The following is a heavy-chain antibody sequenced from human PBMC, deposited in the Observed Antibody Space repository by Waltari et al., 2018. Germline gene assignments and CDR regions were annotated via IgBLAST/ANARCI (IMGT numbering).Heavy chain of an antibody. CDR1: GGTFSSYA. Sequence: QVQLVQSGAEVKKPGSSVKVSCKASGGTFSSYAISWVRQAPGQGLEWMGGIIPIFGTANYAQKFQGRATITADESTSTAYMELSSLRSEDTAVYYCTRYSSSWYDAFDIWGQGTMVTVSS. D-gene: IGHD6-13*01. J-gene: IGHJ3*02. CDR2: IIPIFGTA. CDR3: TRYSSSWYDAFDI. V-gene: IGHV1-69*12.